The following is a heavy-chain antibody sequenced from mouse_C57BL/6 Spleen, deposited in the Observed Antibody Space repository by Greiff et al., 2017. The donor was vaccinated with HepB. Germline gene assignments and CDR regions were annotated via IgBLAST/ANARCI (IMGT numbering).Heavy chain of an antibody. J-gene: IGHJ1*03. D-gene: IGHD2-3*01. CDR2: INPYNGGT. V-gene: IGHV1-19*01. CDR1: GYTFTDYY. Sequence: VQLQQSGPVLVKPGASVKMSCKASGYTFTDYYMNWVKQSHGKSLEWIGVINPYNGGTSYNQKFKGKATLTVDKSSSTAYMELNSLTSEDSAVYYGARKVYDGYYDVWGTGTTVTVSS. CDR3: ARKVYDGYYDV.